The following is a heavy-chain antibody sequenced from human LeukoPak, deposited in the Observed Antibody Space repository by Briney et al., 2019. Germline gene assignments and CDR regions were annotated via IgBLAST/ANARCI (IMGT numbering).Heavy chain of an antibody. Sequence: SETLSLTCTVSGGSISSDGYYWSWIRQPPGKGLEWIGYVYHTGSAYYNPSLKSRVTISVDRSKNQFSLKLSSVTAADTAVYYCASYYYDSSGYLDAFDIWGQGTMVTVSS. D-gene: IGHD3-22*01. J-gene: IGHJ3*02. CDR1: GGSISSDGYY. CDR2: VYHTGSA. CDR3: ASYYYDSSGYLDAFDI. V-gene: IGHV4-30-2*02.